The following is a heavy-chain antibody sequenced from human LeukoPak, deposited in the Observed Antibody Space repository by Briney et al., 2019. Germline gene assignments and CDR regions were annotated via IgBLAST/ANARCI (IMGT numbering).Heavy chain of an antibody. CDR2: IYYSGST. CDR1: GGSFSGYY. V-gene: IGHV4-31*11. J-gene: IGHJ5*02. CDR3: ARDPMDDNWFDP. Sequence: SETLSLTCAVYGGSFSGYYWSWIRQHPGKGLEWIGYIYYSGSTYYNPSLKSRVTISVDTSKNQFSLKLSSVTAADTAVYYCARDPMDDNWFDPWGQGTLVTVSS. D-gene: IGHD3-10*01.